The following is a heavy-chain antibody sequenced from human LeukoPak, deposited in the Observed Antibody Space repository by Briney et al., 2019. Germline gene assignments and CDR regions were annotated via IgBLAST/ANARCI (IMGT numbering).Heavy chain of an antibody. CDR1: GYSISSGYY. CDR3: ARGGYYQDY. D-gene: IGHD1-26*01. Sequence: PSETLSLTCTVSGYSISSGYYWGWIRQPPGKGLEWIGSIYHSGSTYYNPSLKSRVTISVDTSKNQFSLKLSSVTAADTAVYYCARGGYYQDYWGQGTLVTVSS. V-gene: IGHV4-38-2*02. CDR2: IYHSGST. J-gene: IGHJ4*02.